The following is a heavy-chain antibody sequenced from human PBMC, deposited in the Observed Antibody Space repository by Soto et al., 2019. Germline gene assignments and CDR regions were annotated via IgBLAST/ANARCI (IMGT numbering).Heavy chain of an antibody. V-gene: IGHV3-30*18. CDR2: ISYDGSNK. Sequence: GGSLRLSCAASGFTFSSYGMHWVRQAPGKGLEWVAVISYDGSNKYYADSVKGRFTISRDNSKNTLYLQMNSLRAEDTAVYYCAKEGLVDTTVTNSYYYYYMDVWGKGTTVTVSS. CDR1: GFTFSSYG. D-gene: IGHD4-17*01. CDR3: AKEGLVDTTVTNSYYYYYMDV. J-gene: IGHJ6*03.